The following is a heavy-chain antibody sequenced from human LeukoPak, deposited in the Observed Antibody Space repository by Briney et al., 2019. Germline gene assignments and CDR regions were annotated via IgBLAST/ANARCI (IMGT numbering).Heavy chain of an antibody. J-gene: IGHJ4*02. D-gene: IGHD1-26*01. CDR1: GYTFTSYG. CDR2: ISAYNGNT. Sequence: GASVKVSCKASGYTFTSYGISWVRQAPGQGLEWMGWISAYNGNTNYAQKLQGRDTMTTDTSTSTAYMELRSLRSDDTAVYYCARDPRVRGVVGAPQPYFDYWGQGTLVTVSS. V-gene: IGHV1-18*01. CDR3: ARDPRVRGVVGAPQPYFDY.